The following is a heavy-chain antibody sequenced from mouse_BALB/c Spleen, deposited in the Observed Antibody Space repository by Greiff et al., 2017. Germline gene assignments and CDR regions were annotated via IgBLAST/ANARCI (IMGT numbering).Heavy chain of an antibody. CDR2: INSNGGST. J-gene: IGHJ4*01. CDR3: AREGVWYPYYAMDY. CDR1: GFTFSSYG. D-gene: IGHD2-10*02. Sequence: EVKLMESGGGLVQPGGSLKLSCAASGFTFSSYGMSWVRQTPDKRLELVATINSNGGSTYYPDSVKGRFTISRDNAKNTLYLQMSSLKSEDTAMYYCAREGVWYPYYAMDYWGQGTSVTVSS. V-gene: IGHV5-6-3*01.